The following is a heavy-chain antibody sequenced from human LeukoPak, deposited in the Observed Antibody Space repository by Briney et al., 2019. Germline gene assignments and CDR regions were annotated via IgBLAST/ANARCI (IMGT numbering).Heavy chain of an antibody. CDR3: ARDPCSSTSCYSWYFDL. CDR1: GYTFTSNA. CDR2: ISVYNGNT. Sequence: VASVKVSCKASGYTFTSNAISWVRQAPGQGLEWMGWISVYNGNTNYAQKLQGRLTMTTDTSTSTAYMELRSLRSDDTAIYYCARDPCSSTSCYSWYFDLWGRGTLVTVSS. V-gene: IGHV1-18*01. D-gene: IGHD2-2*01. J-gene: IGHJ2*01.